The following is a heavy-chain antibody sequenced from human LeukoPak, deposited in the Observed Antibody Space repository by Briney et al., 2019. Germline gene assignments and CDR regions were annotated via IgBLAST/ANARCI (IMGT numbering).Heavy chain of an antibody. Sequence: GGSLRLSCAASGFTFSSYSMNWVRQAPGKGLEWVSSISSSSSYIYYADSVKGRFTISRDNAKNSLYLQMNSLRAEDTALYYCAKVTSATAPFDYWGQGTLVTVSS. CDR2: ISSSSSYI. J-gene: IGHJ4*02. CDR1: GFTFSSYS. CDR3: AKVTSATAPFDY. D-gene: IGHD3-16*01. V-gene: IGHV3-21*04.